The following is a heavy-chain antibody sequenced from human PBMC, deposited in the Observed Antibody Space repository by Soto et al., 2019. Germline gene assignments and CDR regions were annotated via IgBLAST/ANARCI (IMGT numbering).Heavy chain of an antibody. CDR1: GGSISSYY. CDR2: IYYSGST. J-gene: IGHJ5*02. Sequence: PSETLSLTCTVSGGSISSYYWSWIRQPPGKGLEWIGYIYYSGSTNYNPSLKSRVTISVDTSKNQFSLKLSSVTAADTAVYYCARDNGHYDFWSGSWWFDPWGQGTLVTVSS. V-gene: IGHV4-59*01. D-gene: IGHD3-3*01. CDR3: ARDNGHYDFWSGSWWFDP.